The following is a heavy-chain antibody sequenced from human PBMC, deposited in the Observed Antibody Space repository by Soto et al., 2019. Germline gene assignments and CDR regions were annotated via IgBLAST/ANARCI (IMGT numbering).Heavy chain of an antibody. V-gene: IGHV3-30*18. Sequence: GGSLRLSCAASGFTFSSYGMHWVRQAPGKGLEWVAVISYDGSNKYYADSVKGRFTISRDNSKNTLYLQMNSLRAEDTAVYYCAKVPTTVTTENDYWGQGTLVTVSS. J-gene: IGHJ4*02. CDR3: AKVPTTVTTENDY. CDR1: GFTFSSYG. CDR2: ISYDGSNK. D-gene: IGHD4-17*01.